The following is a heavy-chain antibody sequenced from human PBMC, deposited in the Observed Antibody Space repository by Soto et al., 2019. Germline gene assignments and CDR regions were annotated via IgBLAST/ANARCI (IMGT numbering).Heavy chain of an antibody. CDR3: AGLDYGYFDY. D-gene: IGHD3-10*01. J-gene: IGHJ4*02. CDR1: GFTVSSYS. CDR2: ISSSSSTI. V-gene: IGHV3-48*02. Sequence: PAGSLRLSCAASGFTVSSYSMNGFRQAPGKGLEWVSYISSSSSTIYYADSVKGRFTISRDNAKNSLYLQMNSLRDEDTAVYYCAGLDYGYFDYWGQGTLVTVSS.